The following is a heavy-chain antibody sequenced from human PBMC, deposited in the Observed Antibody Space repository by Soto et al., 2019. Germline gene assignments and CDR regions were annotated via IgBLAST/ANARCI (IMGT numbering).Heavy chain of an antibody. Sequence: GGSLRLSCAASGFTFSSYAMSWVRQAPGKGLEWVSAISGSGGSTYYADSVKGRFTISRDNSKNTLYLQMNSLRAEDTAVYYCAKNSVLRFLEWLLFPSFDYWGQGTLVTVSS. D-gene: IGHD3-3*01. CDR3: AKNSVLRFLEWLLFPSFDY. CDR2: ISGSGGST. J-gene: IGHJ4*02. CDR1: GFTFSSYA. V-gene: IGHV3-23*01.